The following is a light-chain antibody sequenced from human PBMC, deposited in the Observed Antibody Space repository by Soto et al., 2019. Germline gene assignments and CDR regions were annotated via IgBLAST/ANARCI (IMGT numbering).Light chain of an antibody. Sequence: EIVLTQSPATLSLFPGERATLSCRASQSVSSYLAWYQQKHGQAPRLLIYEASNRATGIPARFSGSGSGTDFTLTISSLEPEDFAVYYCQQRSNGPSYTFGQGTKLEIK. CDR1: QSVSSY. V-gene: IGKV3-11*01. CDR2: EAS. J-gene: IGKJ2*01. CDR3: QQRSNGPSYT.